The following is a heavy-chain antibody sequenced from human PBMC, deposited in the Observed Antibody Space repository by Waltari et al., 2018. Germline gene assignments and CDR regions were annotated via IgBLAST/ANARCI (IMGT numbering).Heavy chain of an antibody. V-gene: IGHV1-24*01. CDR1: GYTLTELS. J-gene: IGHJ5*02. CDR3: ATAGGSEDYGDYAWWFDP. D-gene: IGHD4-17*01. CDR2: FDPEDGET. Sequence: QVQLVQSGAEVKKPGASVKVSCKVSGYTLTELSMHWVRQAPGKGLEWMGGFDPEDGETIYAQKFQGRVTMTEDTSTDTAYMELSSLRSEDTAVYYCATAGGSEDYGDYAWWFDPWGQGTLVTVSS.